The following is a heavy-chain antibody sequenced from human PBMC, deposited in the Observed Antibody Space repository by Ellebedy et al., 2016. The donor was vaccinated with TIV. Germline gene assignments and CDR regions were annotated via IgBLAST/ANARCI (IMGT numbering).Heavy chain of an antibody. Sequence: PGGSLRLSCAASGFTFSSYWMHWVRQAPGKGLVWVSRINSDGSSTSYADSVKGRFTISRDNAKNTPYLQMNSLRAEDTAVYYCARDRTGYSSGWYRSYYYYGMDVWGQGTTVTVSS. CDR3: ARDRTGYSSGWYRSYYYYGMDV. J-gene: IGHJ6*02. CDR1: GFTFSSYW. D-gene: IGHD6-19*01. CDR2: INSDGSST. V-gene: IGHV3-74*01.